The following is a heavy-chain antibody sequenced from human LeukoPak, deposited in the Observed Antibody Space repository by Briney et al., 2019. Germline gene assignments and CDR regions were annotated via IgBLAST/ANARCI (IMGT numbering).Heavy chain of an antibody. J-gene: IGHJ4*02. V-gene: IGHV3-11*01. CDR2: INSGGDTI. Sequence: GGSLRLSCTASGFSFSDNFMGWIRQAPGKGLEWVSYINSGGDTIHYPDSVKGRFSISRDNSKRSLFLQMNRLTIDDTAVYYCARGGYGWTFKQWGQGTLVSVSS. CDR1: GFSFSDNF. D-gene: IGHD5-18*01. CDR3: ARGGYGWTFKQ.